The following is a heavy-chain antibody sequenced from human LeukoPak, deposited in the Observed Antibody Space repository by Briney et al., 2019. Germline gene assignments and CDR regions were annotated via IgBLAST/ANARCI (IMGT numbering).Heavy chain of an antibody. CDR1: GFTFSSYG. V-gene: IGHV3-30*03. Sequence: GRSLRLSCAASGFTFSSYGMHWVRQAPGKGLEWVAVISYDGSNKYYADSVKGRFTISRDNSKNTLYLQMNSLRAEDTAVYYCATLHTGPDCSSTSCYTDDYWGQGTLVTVSS. CDR3: ATLHTGPDCSSTSCYTDDY. D-gene: IGHD2-2*02. CDR2: ISYDGSNK. J-gene: IGHJ4*02.